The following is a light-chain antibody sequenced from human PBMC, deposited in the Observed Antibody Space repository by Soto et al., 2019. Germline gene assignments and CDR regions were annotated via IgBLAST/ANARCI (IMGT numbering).Light chain of an antibody. J-gene: IGKJ5*01. CDR1: ESISNY. CDR2: AAS. Sequence: IQLTQSHSSLSASVGDRLTITRRASESISNYLNWYHQKPGKANYLLIYAASSLQSGVPSRFSGSGSGTDFTLSISSLQPEDFGTYYCKKTYSTPITFGKGKRLEIK. CDR3: KKTYSTPIT. V-gene: IGKV1-39*01.